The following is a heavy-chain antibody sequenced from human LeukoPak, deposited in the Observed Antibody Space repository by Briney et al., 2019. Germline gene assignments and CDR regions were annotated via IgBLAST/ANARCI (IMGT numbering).Heavy chain of an antibody. CDR3: ARFGDDSSGYYYDAFDI. J-gene: IGHJ3*02. CDR1: GGSISIVSYY. V-gene: IGHV4-61*02. CDR2: IYTSGST. D-gene: IGHD3-22*01. Sequence: SQTLSLTCTVSGGSISIVSYYWSWIRQPAGKGLEWFRRIYTSGSTNYNPSLKSRVTISVDTSKNQFSLKLSSVTAADTAVYYCARFGDDSSGYYYDAFDIWGQGTMVTVSS.